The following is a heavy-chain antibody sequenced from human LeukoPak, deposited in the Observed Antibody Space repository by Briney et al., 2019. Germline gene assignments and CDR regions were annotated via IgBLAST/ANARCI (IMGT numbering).Heavy chain of an antibody. J-gene: IGHJ4*02. CDR2: ISSSGSTI. CDR1: GFTFSAYY. D-gene: IGHD6-13*01. V-gene: IGHV3-11*01. CDR3: ARDRIAAAGTVDY. Sequence: GGSLRLSCAASGFTFSAYYVSWIRQAPGKGLEWVSYISSSGSTIYYADSVKGRFTISRDNAKNSLYLQMNSLRAEDTAVYYCARDRIAAAGTVDYWGQGTLVTVSS.